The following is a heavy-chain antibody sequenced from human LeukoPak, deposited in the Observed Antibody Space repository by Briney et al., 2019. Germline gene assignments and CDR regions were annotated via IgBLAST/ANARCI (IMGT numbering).Heavy chain of an antibody. CDR3: ARIRYYYDSSGYPEVFDY. Sequence: SETLSLTCTVSGGSISTYYWSWLRQPPGKGLEWIGYIYYSGSTNYNPSLKSRVTISVETSKNQFSLKLSSVTAADTAVYYCARIRYYYDSSGYPEVFDYWGQGTLVSVSS. J-gene: IGHJ4*02. V-gene: IGHV4-59*08. D-gene: IGHD3-22*01. CDR1: GGSISTYY. CDR2: IYYSGST.